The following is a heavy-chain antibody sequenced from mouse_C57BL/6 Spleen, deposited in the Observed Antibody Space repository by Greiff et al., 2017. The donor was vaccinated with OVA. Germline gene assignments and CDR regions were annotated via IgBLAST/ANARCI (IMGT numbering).Heavy chain of an antibody. V-gene: IGHV5-17*01. Sequence: EVKLMESGGGLVKPGGSLKLSCAASGFTFSDYGMHWVRQAPEKGLEWVAYISSGSSTIYYADTVKGRFTISRDNAKNTLFLQMTSLRSEDTAMYDCARFPYGSGLWYFDVWGTGTTVTVSS. CDR2: ISSGSSTI. D-gene: IGHD1-1*01. CDR1: GFTFSDYG. CDR3: ARFPYGSGLWYFDV. J-gene: IGHJ1*03.